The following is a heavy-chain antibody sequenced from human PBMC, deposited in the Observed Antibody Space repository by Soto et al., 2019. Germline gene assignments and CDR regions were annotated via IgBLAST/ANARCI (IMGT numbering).Heavy chain of an antibody. V-gene: IGHV1-69*01. Sequence: QVQLVQSGAEVKKPGSSVKVSCKASGGTFSSYAFSWVRQAPGQGLEWMGLIVPKLATANYAQKFQGRVTITADESTSTVKMDLSSLTSEDTAIYYCARWGGMVGETSSSGARDFWGQGTPVTVSS. CDR3: ARWGGMVGETSSSGARDF. CDR2: IVPKLATA. J-gene: IGHJ4*02. CDR1: GGTFSSYA. D-gene: IGHD1-26*01.